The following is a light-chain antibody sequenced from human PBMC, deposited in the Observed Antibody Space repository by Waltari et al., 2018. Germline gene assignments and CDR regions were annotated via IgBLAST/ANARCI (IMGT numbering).Light chain of an antibody. V-gene: IGLV3-27*01. CDR1: VMAVKH. CDR2: KDS. J-gene: IGLJ2*01. CDR3: YSATDNNR. Sequence: SSELTQPSSVSVSPGQTARIPCSGDVMAVKHVRWFQPKPGQAPVLVIYKDSERPSGLPERFSGSSSGTTVTLTISGAQVEDDGDYYCYSATDNNRFGGGTKLTVL.